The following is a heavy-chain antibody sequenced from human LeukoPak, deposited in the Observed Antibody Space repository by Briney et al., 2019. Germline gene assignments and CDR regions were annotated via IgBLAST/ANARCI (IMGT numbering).Heavy chain of an antibody. CDR2: ISSSGSTI. Sequence: GGSLRLSCAASGFTFSSYEMNWVRQAPGKGLEWVSYISSSGSTIYYADSVKGRFTISRDNAKNSLYLQMNSLRAEDTALYYCARDSLRAFDYWGQGTLVTVSS. CDR3: ARDSLRAFDY. J-gene: IGHJ4*02. CDR1: GFTFSSYE. V-gene: IGHV3-48*03.